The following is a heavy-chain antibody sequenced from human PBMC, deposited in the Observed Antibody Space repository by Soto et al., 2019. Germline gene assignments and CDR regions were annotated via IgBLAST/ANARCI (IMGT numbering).Heavy chain of an antibody. CDR3: VRVSEAGHNFDY. Sequence: EVQLVESGGGLVQPGGSLRLSCAASGFTFSDHYMDWVRQAPGKGLEWVGRIRKKVNSYTTEYAASVKGRFTISRDDSKNSMYLQMNSLKTDDTAVYYCVRVSEAGHNFDYWCQGTLVTVSS. V-gene: IGHV3-72*01. J-gene: IGHJ4*02. CDR2: IRKKVNSYTT. CDR1: GFTFSDHY. D-gene: IGHD6-19*01.